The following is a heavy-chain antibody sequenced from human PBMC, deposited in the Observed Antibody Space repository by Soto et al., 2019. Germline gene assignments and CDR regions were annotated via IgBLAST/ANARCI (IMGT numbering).Heavy chain of an antibody. CDR3: ARVWGVADSCWYFDL. D-gene: IGHD6-19*01. Sequence: EVQLVESGGGLVQPGGSLRLSCAASGFTFSTYDMHWVRQGTGKGLEWVSAIDTAGDTYYPASVKGRFTISRENAKAPLFLKMNSLTAGDTAVYYGARVWGVADSCWYFDLWGRGTLVTVSS. J-gene: IGHJ2*01. V-gene: IGHV3-13*01. CDR2: IDTAGDT. CDR1: GFTFSTYD.